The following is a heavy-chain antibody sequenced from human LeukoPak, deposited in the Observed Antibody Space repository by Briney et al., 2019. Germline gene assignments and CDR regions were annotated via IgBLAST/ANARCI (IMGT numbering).Heavy chain of an antibody. CDR2: INHSGST. V-gene: IGHV4-34*03. CDR1: GGSFSGYY. D-gene: IGHD4-23*01. CDR3: SGGNPLNY. Sequence: SETLSLTCAVYGGSFSGYYWSWFRQPPGKGLEWIGEINHSGSTDYNPSLKSRVTISVDTSKNQFSLKLSSVTAADTAVYYCSGGNPLNYWGQGTLVTVSS. J-gene: IGHJ4*02.